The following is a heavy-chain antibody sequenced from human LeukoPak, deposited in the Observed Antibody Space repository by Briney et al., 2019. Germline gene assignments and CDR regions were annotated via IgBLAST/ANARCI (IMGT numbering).Heavy chain of an antibody. CDR3: AREMGTSYFDY. V-gene: IGHV4-59*11. J-gene: IGHJ4*02. D-gene: IGHD5-24*01. CDR2: VYYSGTT. Sequence: PSETLSLTCIVSGGSISSHYWTWLRQPPGKGLEWIGYVYYSGTTNCNPSLRSRVTISIDKSKNQFSLKVSSVTAADTAVYYCAREMGTSYFDYWGQGALVTVSS. CDR1: GGSISSHY.